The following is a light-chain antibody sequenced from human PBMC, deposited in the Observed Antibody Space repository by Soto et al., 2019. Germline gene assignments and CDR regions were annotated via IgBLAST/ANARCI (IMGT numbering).Light chain of an antibody. CDR1: SSDVGGYNY. V-gene: IGLV2-14*01. J-gene: IGLJ1*01. CDR3: SSYSSSGTLYV. Sequence: QSALTQPASVSGSPGQSITISCTGTSSDVGGYNYVSWYQHHPGKAPKLMIYDVNNRPSGISNRFFGSKSGNTASLTISGPQTEDEADYYCSSYSSSGTLYVFGTGTKVTVL. CDR2: DVN.